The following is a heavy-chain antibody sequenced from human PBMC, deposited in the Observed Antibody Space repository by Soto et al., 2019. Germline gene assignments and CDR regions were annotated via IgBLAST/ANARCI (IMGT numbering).Heavy chain of an antibody. CDR2: ISAYNGNT. V-gene: IGHV1-18*04. J-gene: IGHJ3*02. Sequence: GASVKVSCKASGYTFTSYGISWVRQAPGQGLEWMGWISAYNGNTNYAQKLQGRVTMTTGTSTSTAYMELRSPRSDDTAVYYCARVDSSGYYYGAFDIWGQGTMVTVSS. CDR3: ARVDSSGYYYGAFDI. CDR1: GYTFTSYG. D-gene: IGHD3-22*01.